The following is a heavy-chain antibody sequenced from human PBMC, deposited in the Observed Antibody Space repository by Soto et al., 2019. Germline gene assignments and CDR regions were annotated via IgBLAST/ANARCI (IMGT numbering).Heavy chain of an antibody. CDR1: GYNFNTCW. CDR3: ARHMEAHSHFYYGMDV. V-gene: IGHV5-51*01. J-gene: IGHJ6*02. D-gene: IGHD3-10*01. CDR2: IYPGDSDT. Sequence: GESLKISCKGSGYNFNTCWTAWVRQMPGKGLEWMGFIYPGDSDTRYSPSFQGQVTISADKSINTAYLQWRTLKASDTAIYYCARHMEAHSHFYYGMDVWGQGTTVTVSS.